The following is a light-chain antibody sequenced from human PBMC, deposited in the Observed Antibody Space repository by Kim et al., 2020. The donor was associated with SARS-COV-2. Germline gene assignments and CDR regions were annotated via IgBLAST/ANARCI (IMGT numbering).Light chain of an antibody. CDR1: SGSVSTSSY. V-gene: IGLV8-61*01. CDR2: NTN. Sequence: QTVVTQEPSFSVSPGGTVTLTCGLSSGSVSTSSYPSWYQQTPGQAPRTLIYNTNTRSSGVPDRFSGSILGNKAALTITRAQADDESDYYCVLYMGSGIWVFGGGTQLTVL. J-gene: IGLJ3*02. CDR3: VLYMGSGIWV.